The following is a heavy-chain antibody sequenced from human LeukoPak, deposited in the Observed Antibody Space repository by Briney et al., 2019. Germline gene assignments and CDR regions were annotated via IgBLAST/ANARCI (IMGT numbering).Heavy chain of an antibody. CDR2: ISYDGVNK. D-gene: IGHD3-10*01. CDR3: ARDKGDYFRSGSYSGMDV. J-gene: IGHJ6*02. CDR1: GFTFSDYA. V-gene: IGHV3-30-3*01. Sequence: PGGSLRLSCAASGFTFSDYAMHWVRQAPGKGLEWVAIISYDGVNKFSRDSGKGRFTISRDNSKNTVSLLMNSLRAEDTAVYYCARDKGDYFRSGSYSGMDVWGQGTTVTVSS.